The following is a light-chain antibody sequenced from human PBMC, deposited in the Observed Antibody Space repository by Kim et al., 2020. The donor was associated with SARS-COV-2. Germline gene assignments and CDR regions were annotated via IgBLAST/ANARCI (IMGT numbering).Light chain of an antibody. V-gene: IGKV1-33*01. CDR3: QQYDSLPYN. Sequence: DIRLTQSPSSLSASVGDRVTISCQASQDIINYLNWYQHKPGKGPKLLIYDASNLETGVPSRFRGSGSGTQFTLTINSLQPEDIGTYYYQQYDSLPYNFGQGTKVDIK. CDR2: DAS. CDR1: QDIINY. J-gene: IGKJ2*01.